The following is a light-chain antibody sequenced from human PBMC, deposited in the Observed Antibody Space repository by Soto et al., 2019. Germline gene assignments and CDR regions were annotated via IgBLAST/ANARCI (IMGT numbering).Light chain of an antibody. Sequence: EIVLTQSPATLSVSPGDRATLSCRASQSVRSDLAWLQQKPGQAPRLLIYDASTRATGIPARFSGSVSGTEFTLTSSSLQSEDVAIYYCQQYNNWPLTFGGGTKVEIK. V-gene: IGKV3-15*01. CDR1: QSVRSD. CDR3: QQYNNWPLT. CDR2: DAS. J-gene: IGKJ4*01.